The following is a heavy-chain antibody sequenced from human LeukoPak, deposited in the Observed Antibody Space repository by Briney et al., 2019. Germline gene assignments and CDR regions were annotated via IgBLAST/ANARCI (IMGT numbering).Heavy chain of an antibody. CDR3: AKGGYGDQSFDP. V-gene: IGHV3-23*01. Sequence: GGSLRLSCAASGFTFSSYAMSWVRQAPGKGLEWVSAISGSGGSTYYADSVKGRFTISRDNFKNTLYLQMNSLRAEYTAVYYCAKGGYGDQSFDPWGQGTLVTVSS. D-gene: IGHD4-17*01. CDR1: GFTFSSYA. J-gene: IGHJ5*02. CDR2: ISGSGGST.